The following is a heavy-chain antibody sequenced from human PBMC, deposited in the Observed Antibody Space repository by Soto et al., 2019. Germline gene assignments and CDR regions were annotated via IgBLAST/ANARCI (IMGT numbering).Heavy chain of an antibody. J-gene: IGHJ1*01. CDR3: AQVRGSVGATGYFEH. Sequence: EVHLLESGGGLVQPGGSLRLSCTASGFIFKNYAMAWVRQSPGKGLEWVSGLSGNGGSAYYADSVKGRFTISRDNSDNTLNLQLRSLRDEDTAVYYCAQVRGSVGATGYFEHWGQGTLVTVSS. V-gene: IGHV3-23*01. CDR1: GFIFKNYA. D-gene: IGHD1-26*01. CDR2: LSGNGGSA.